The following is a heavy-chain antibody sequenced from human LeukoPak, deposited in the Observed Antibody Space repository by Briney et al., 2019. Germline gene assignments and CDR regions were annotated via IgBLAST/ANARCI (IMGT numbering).Heavy chain of an antibody. Sequence: GRSLRLSCAASGFTFDDYAMHWVRQAPGKGLEWVSGISWNSGSIGYADSVKGRFTISRDNAKNSLYLQMNSLRAEDTAVYYCASSPYYGDYPVGGQGTLVTVSS. D-gene: IGHD4-17*01. CDR3: ASSPYYGDYPV. CDR1: GFTFDDYA. J-gene: IGHJ4*02. V-gene: IGHV3-9*01. CDR2: ISWNSGSI.